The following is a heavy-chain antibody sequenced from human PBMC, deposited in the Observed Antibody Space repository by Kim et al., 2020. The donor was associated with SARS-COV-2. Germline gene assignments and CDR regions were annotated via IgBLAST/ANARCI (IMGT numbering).Heavy chain of an antibody. D-gene: IGHD2-21*02. J-gene: IGHJ4*02. CDR2: IYRGGNT. CDR1: GLSVSSNY. Sequence: GGSLRLSCAASGLSVSSNYMSWVRQAPGKGLEWVAVIYRGGNTYYSDSVKGTFTISRDTSKNTLYLQMSSLRAEDTAVYYCARGGGAFCGGDCNRTFDYWGQGTLVTVSS. CDR3: ARGGGAFCGGDCNRTFDY. V-gene: IGHV3-66*01.